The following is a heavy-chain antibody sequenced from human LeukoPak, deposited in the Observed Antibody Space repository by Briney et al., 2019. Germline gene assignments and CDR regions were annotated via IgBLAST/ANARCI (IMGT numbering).Heavy chain of an antibody. CDR1: GFTFSSYR. CDR3: ANLFNPQQLVDRADY. V-gene: IGHV3-30*02. J-gene: IGHJ4*02. D-gene: IGHD6-13*01. Sequence: GGSLRLSCAASGFTFSSYRMHWVRQAPGKGLEWVAFIRFDGSNKYYADSVKGRFTISRDNSKNTLYLQMNSLRAEDTAVYYCANLFNPQQLVDRADYWGERTLVTVSS. CDR2: IRFDGSNK.